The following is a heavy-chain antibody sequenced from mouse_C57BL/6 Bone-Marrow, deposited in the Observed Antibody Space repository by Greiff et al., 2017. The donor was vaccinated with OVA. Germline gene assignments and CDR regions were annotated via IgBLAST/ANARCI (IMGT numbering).Heavy chain of an antibody. CDR2: IYPRSGNT. CDR1: GYTFTSYG. CDR3: AREGGILYAMDY. J-gene: IGHJ4*01. Sequence: QVQLQQSGAELARPGASVKLSCKASGYTFTSYGISWVKQRTGQGLEWIGEIYPRSGNTYYNEKFKGKATLTADKSSSTAYMELRSLTSEDSAVYFCAREGGILYAMDYWGQGTSVTVSS. V-gene: IGHV1-81*01.